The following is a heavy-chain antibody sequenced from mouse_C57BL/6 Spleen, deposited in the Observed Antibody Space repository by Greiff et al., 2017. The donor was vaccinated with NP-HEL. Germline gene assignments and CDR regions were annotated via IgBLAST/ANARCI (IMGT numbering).Heavy chain of an antibody. D-gene: IGHD2-3*01. Sequence: EVKLMESGGGLVQPGGSLSLSCAASGFTFTDYYMSWVRQPPGKALEWLGFIRNYANGYTTAYSAYVKGRFTIYSDNSQSILYLQMNALRAEDSATYYCASSPDGYYDYWGQGTTLTVSS. V-gene: IGHV7-3*01. J-gene: IGHJ2*01. CDR3: ASSPDGYYDY. CDR1: GFTFTDYY. CDR2: IRNYANGYTT.